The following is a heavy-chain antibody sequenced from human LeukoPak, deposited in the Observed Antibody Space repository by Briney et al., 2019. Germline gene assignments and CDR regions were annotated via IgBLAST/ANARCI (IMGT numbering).Heavy chain of an antibody. V-gene: IGHV4-4*07. CDR3: ARHRGYSYGPYYYYYYMDV. CDR1: GGSISSYY. D-gene: IGHD5-18*01. J-gene: IGHJ6*03. Sequence: PSETLSLTCTVSGGSISSYYWSWIRQPAGKGLQWIGRIYTSGSTNYNPSLKSRVTMSVDTSKNQFSLKLSSVTAADTAVYYCARHRGYSYGPYYYYYYMDVWGKGTTVTVSS. CDR2: IYTSGST.